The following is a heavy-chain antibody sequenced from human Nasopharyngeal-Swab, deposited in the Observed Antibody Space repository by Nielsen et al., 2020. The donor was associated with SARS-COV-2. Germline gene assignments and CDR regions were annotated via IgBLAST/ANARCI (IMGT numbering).Heavy chain of an antibody. D-gene: IGHD6-19*01. CDR3: ARDAYSSGWYRGWFDP. Sequence: EGSLRLSCAASGFTFSSYGMHWVRQAPGKGLEWVAVIWYDGSNKYYADSVKGRFTISRDNSKNTLYLQMNSLRVEDTAVYYCARDAYSSGWYRGWFDPWGQGTLVTVSS. CDR1: GFTFSSYG. V-gene: IGHV3-33*01. J-gene: IGHJ5*02. CDR2: IWYDGSNK.